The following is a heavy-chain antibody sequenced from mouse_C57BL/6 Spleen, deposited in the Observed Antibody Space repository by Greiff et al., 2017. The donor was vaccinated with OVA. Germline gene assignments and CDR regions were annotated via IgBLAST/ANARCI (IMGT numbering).Heavy chain of an antibody. D-gene: IGHD2-3*01. V-gene: IGHV1-80*01. CDR1: GYAFSSYW. CDR3: ARLVTTNWYFDV. J-gene: IGHJ1*03. Sequence: QVHVKQSGAELVKPGASVKISCKASGYAFSSYWMNWVKQRPGKGLEWIGQIYPGDGDTNYNGKFKGKATQTADKSSSTAYMQLSSLTSEDSAVYFCARLVTTNWYFDVWGTGTTVTVSS. CDR2: IYPGDGDT.